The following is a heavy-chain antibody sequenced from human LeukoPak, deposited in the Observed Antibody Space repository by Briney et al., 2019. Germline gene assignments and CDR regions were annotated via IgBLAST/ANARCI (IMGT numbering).Heavy chain of an antibody. J-gene: IGHJ4*02. Sequence: GGSLRLSCAASGFTFSTYAMSWVRQAPGRGLEWVSAISGSGARTFYADSVKGRFTISRDNSKNTLYLQMSSLRAEDTAVYYCARGGSYFDISGYYFYWGQGTLVTVSS. D-gene: IGHD3-22*01. CDR1: GFTFSTYA. V-gene: IGHV3-23*01. CDR3: ARGGSYFDISGYYFY. CDR2: ISGSGART.